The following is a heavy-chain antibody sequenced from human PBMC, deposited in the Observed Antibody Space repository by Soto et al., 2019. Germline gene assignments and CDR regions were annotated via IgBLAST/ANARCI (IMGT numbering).Heavy chain of an antibody. Sequence: GGSLRLSCAASGFTFSSYGMHWVRQAPGKGLEWVAVIWYDGSNKYYADSVKGRFTISTDNSKNTLYLQMNSLRAEDTAVYYCARDRSSLLHPTYGMDVWGQGTTVTVSS. CDR2: IWYDGSNK. CDR1: GFTFSSYG. V-gene: IGHV3-33*01. J-gene: IGHJ6*02. CDR3: ARDRSSLLHPTYGMDV.